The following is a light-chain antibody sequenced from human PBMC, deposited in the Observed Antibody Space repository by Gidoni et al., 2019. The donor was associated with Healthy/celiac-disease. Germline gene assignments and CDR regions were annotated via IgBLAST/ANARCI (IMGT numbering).Light chain of an antibody. V-gene: IGKV2-28*01. CDR1: QSLLHSNGYNY. CDR2: VGS. CDR3: MQAIQTTFT. Sequence: DSVFTHSPLSLPVSPGEPASIPCRSSQSLLHSNGYNYLNWYLQKPGQSPQLLIYVGSGRASGVPDRFSGSGSGTDFTLKISRVEAEDVGVYYCMQAIQTTFTFGGGTKVEIK. J-gene: IGKJ4*01.